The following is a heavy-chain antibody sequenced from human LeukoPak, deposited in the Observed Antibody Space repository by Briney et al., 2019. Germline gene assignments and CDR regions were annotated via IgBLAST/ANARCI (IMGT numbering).Heavy chain of an antibody. V-gene: IGHV4-61*02. CDR1: GGSISSGSYY. J-gene: IGHJ3*02. CDR2: IYTSGST. Sequence: PSETLSLTCTVSGGSISSGSYYWSWIRQPAGKGLEWIGRIYTSGSTNYNPSLKSRVTISVDTSKNQFSLKLSSVTAADTAVYYCACQTNDAFDIWGQGTMVTVSS. CDR3: ACQTNDAFDI.